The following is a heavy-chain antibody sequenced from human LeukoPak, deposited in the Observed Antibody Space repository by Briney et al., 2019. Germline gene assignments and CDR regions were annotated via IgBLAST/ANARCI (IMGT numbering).Heavy chain of an antibody. CDR1: GFTFSSYS. J-gene: IGHJ2*01. D-gene: IGHD2-21*02. CDR3: ARDRVSAYCGGDCSLYFDL. Sequence: PGGSLRLSCAASGFTFSSYSMNWVRQAPGKGLEWVSSISSSSSYIYYADSVKGRFTISRDNAKNSLYLQMNSLRAEDTAVCYCARDRVSAYCGGDCSLYFDLWGRGTLVTVSS. V-gene: IGHV3-21*01. CDR2: ISSSSSYI.